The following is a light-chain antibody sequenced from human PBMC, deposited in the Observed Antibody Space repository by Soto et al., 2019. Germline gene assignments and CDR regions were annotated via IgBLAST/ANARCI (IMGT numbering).Light chain of an antibody. J-gene: IGKJ4*01. V-gene: IGKV1-39*01. CDR3: QQSYSSPLT. CDR1: QSISSY. CDR2: AAS. Sequence: DIQMTQSPSSLSAPVGDRVTITCRASQSISSYLNWYQQKPGKAPKLLIYAASSLQSGVPSRFSGSGSGTDFTLTISSLQPEDLANYYCQQSYSSPLTVGGGNKVVIK.